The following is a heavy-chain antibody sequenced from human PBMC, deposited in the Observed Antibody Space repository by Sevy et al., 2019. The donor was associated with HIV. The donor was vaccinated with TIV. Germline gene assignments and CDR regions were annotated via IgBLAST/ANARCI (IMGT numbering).Heavy chain of an antibody. Sequence: ASVKVSCKASGYTFTSYAMNWVRRAPGQGLEWMGWINTNTGNPTYAQGFTGRFVFSLDTSVSTAYLQISSLKAEDTAVYYCARGFEWEDTNWFDPWGQGTLVTVSS. J-gene: IGHJ5*02. D-gene: IGHD1-26*01. CDR3: ARGFEWEDTNWFDP. V-gene: IGHV7-4-1*02. CDR2: INTNTGNP. CDR1: GYTFTSYA.